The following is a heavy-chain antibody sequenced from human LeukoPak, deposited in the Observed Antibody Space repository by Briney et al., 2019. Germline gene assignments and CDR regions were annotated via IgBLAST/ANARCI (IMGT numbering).Heavy chain of an antibody. CDR1: GGTFSSYA. V-gene: IGHV1-69*04. CDR3: ARTPGVVPAAKGGFDY. CDR2: IIPILGIA. Sequence: SVKVSCKASGGTFSSYAISWVRQAPGQGLEWMGRIIPILGIANYAQKFQGRVTITADKSTSTAYMELSSLSSEDTAVYYCARTPGVVPAAKGGFDYWGQGTLVTVSS. J-gene: IGHJ4*02. D-gene: IGHD2-2*01.